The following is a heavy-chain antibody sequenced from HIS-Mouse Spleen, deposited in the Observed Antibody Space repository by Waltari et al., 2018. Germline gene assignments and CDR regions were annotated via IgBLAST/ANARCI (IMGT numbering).Heavy chain of an antibody. CDR3: ASTLYSSSWYYYYYYGMDV. D-gene: IGHD6-13*01. CDR2: IYHRGDP. CDR1: GYSISSGYY. V-gene: IGHV4-38-2*02. Sequence: QVQLQESGPGLVKPSETLSLTCTVSGYSISSGYYWGWIRQPPGKGVEWIGRIYHRGDPYYNPYPTSRVTISVDRSKNQFSLKLSYVTAADTAVYYCASTLYSSSWYYYYYYGMDVWGQGTTVTVSS. J-gene: IGHJ6*02.